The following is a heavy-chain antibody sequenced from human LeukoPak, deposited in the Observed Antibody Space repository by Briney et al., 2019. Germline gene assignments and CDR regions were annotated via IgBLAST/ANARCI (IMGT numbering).Heavy chain of an antibody. CDR1: GFTFSSYA. Sequence: GGSLRLSCAASGFTFSSYAMSWVRQAPGKGLEWVSAISGSGGSTYYADSMKGRFTLSRDNSKNTLYLQMNSLRAEDTAVCYCAKGYSSGWSGFSAFDYWGQGTLVTVSS. D-gene: IGHD6-19*01. CDR3: AKGYSSGWSGFSAFDY. V-gene: IGHV3-23*01. J-gene: IGHJ4*02. CDR2: ISGSGGST.